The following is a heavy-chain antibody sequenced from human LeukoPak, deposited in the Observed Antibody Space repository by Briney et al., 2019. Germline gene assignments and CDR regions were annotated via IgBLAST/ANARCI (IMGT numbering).Heavy chain of an antibody. CDR1: GYTFTSYD. CDR2: MNPNSGNT. V-gene: IGHV1-8*01. D-gene: IGHD3-10*01. CDR3: ARGLRPNYYGSGSYYEFDY. J-gene: IGHJ4*02. Sequence: ASVKVSCKASGYTFTSYDINWVRQATGQGLEWMGWMNPNSGNTGYAQKFQGRVTTTRNTSISTAYMELSSLRSEDTAVYYCARGLRPNYYGSGSYYEFDYWGQGTLVTVSS.